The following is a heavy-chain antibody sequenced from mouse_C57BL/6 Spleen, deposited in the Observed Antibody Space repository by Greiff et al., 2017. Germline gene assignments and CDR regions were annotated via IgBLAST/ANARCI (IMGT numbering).Heavy chain of an antibody. V-gene: IGHV2-9*01. CDR1: GFSLTSYG. J-gene: IGHJ4*01. CDR2: IWGGGST. Sequence: VQLVESGPGLVAPSQSLSITCTVSGFSLTSYGVDWVRQPPGKGLEWLGVIWGGGSTNYNSALMSRLSISKDNSKSQVFLKMNSLQTDDTAMYYGAKQRGDYDGLPRGAMDYWGQGTSVTVSS. CDR3: AKQRGDYDGLPRGAMDY. D-gene: IGHD2-3*01.